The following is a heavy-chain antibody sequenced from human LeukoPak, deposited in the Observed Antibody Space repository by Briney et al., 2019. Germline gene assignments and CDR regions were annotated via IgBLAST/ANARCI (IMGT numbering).Heavy chain of an antibody. Sequence: SSETLSLTCTVSGGSISSGGYYWSWIRQPPGKGLEWIGYIYYSGSTNYNPSLKSRVTISVDTSKNQFSLKLSSVTAADTAVYYCARATYSGYVPSDYWGQGTLVTVSS. CDR2: IYYSGST. D-gene: IGHD5-12*01. V-gene: IGHV4-61*08. J-gene: IGHJ4*02. CDR3: ARATYSGYVPSDY. CDR1: GGSISSGGYY.